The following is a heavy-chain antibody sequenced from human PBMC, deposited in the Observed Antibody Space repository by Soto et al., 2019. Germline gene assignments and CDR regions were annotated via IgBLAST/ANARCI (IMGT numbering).Heavy chain of an antibody. CDR1: GGSFSGYY. D-gene: IGHD6-19*01. CDR3: ARGSGYSSGWYFYDYYYGMDV. CDR2: INHSGST. J-gene: IGHJ6*02. V-gene: IGHV4-34*01. Sequence: KPSETLSLTCAVYGGSFSGYYWSWIRQPPGKGLEWIGEINHSGSTNYNPSLKSRVTISVDTSKNQFSLKLSSVTAADTAVYYCARGSGYSSGWYFYDYYYGMDVWDQGTTVTVSS.